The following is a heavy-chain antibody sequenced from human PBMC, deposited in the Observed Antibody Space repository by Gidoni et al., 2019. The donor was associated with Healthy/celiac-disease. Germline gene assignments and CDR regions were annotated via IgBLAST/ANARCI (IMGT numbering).Heavy chain of an antibody. Sequence: QVQLVQSGAEVKKPRSSVKVSCKASGGTFSSYTISWVRQAPGQGLEWMGRIIPILGIANYAQKFQGRVTITADKSTSTAYMELSSLRSEDTAVYYCARESPVPATAQYNWFDPWGQGTLVTVSS. CDR3: ARESPVPATAQYNWFDP. CDR1: GGTFSSYT. CDR2: IIPILGIA. J-gene: IGHJ5*02. V-gene: IGHV1-69*08. D-gene: IGHD2-2*01.